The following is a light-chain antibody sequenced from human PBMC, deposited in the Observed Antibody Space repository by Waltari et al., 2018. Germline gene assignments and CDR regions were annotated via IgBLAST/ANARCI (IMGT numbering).Light chain of an antibody. Sequence: DIVMTQSPDSLAVSLGERATINCKSSQSIFDSSNNKSYLAWYQQKPGQPPKVLIYWASTRESGVPDRFSGSGSGTDFTLTINSLQAEDIATYYCQQYGYLLTFGPGTKVDIK. CDR2: WAS. CDR3: QQYGYLLT. J-gene: IGKJ3*01. CDR1: QSIFDSSNNKSY. V-gene: IGKV4-1*01.